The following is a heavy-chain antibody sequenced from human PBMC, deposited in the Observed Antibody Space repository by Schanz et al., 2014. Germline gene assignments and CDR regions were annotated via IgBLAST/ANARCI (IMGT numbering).Heavy chain of an antibody. CDR2: ISYSGST. CDR3: AREPLSGYNWFDP. V-gene: IGHV4-31*03. Sequence: QVQLQESGPGLVKPSQTLSLTCTVSGDSISSGGYYWSWIRQHPGKGLEWIGYISYSGSTYYNPSLKSRVTKSVDTSKNQFSLKRSSVTAADTAVYYCAREPLSGYNWFDPWGQGSLXTVSS. J-gene: IGHJ5*02. D-gene: IGHD6-25*01. CDR1: GDSISSGGYY.